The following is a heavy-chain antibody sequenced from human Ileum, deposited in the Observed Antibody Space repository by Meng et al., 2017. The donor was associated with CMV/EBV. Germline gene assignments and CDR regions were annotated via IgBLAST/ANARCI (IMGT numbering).Heavy chain of an antibody. J-gene: IGHJ6*02. Sequence: SETLSLTCSVSDDSINNYYWTWIRQPPGKGLEWIGYIHYNGRTHYNSSLKSRVTISLDTSKNQFSLKLSSVTAADTAVYYCARDGYGDYPGYYYGLAVWGQGTTVTVSS. CDR3: ARDGYGDYPGYYYGLAV. CDR2: IHYNGRT. V-gene: IGHV4-59*01. D-gene: IGHD4-17*01. CDR1: DDSINNYY.